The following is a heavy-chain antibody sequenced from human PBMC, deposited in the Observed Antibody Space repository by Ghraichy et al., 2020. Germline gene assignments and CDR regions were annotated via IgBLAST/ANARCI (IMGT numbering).Heavy chain of an antibody. V-gene: IGHV4-4*07. Sequence: SETLSLTCTVSGVSISSYSWNWIRQPAGGGLEWIGRIYASGSTMYNPSLNSRITMSLDTSKNQLSLRLSSVTAADTAVSYCARRLTESRNPREANWFDPWGQGTLVPVSS. D-gene: IGHD2-21*02. CDR2: IYASGST. CDR1: GVSISSYS. J-gene: IGHJ5*02. CDR3: ARRLTESRNPREANWFDP.